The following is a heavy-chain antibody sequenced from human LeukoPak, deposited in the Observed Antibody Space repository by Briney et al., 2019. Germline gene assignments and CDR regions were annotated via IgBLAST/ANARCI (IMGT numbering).Heavy chain of an antibody. CDR1: GYTFTSYG. V-gene: IGHV1-18*01. CDR2: ISAYYGNT. J-gene: IGHJ4*02. Sequence: EASVKVSCKASGYTFTSYGISWVRQAPGQGLEWVGWISAYYGNTNYAQKLQGRVTMSSHTSTSTAYMELRSLRSDDTAVYYCARTQRIAAAGTTDYWGQGTLVTVSS. D-gene: IGHD6-13*01. CDR3: ARTQRIAAAGTTDY.